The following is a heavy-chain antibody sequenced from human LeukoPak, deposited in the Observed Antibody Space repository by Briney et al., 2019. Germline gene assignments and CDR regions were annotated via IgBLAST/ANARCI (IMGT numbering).Heavy chain of an antibody. V-gene: IGHV3-30-3*01. CDR1: GFTFSTYA. CDR3: ARDRSPYGYYDDSSGYPVDY. J-gene: IGHJ4*01. CDR2: ISYDGTNK. D-gene: IGHD3-22*01. Sequence: HAGGSLRLSCAGSGFTFSTYAMHWVRQAPGKGLEWVAFISYDGTNKYYADSVKGRFTISRDNSKNTLYLQMNSLRAEDTAVYYCARDRSPYGYYDDSSGYPVDYWGQGTLVTVSS.